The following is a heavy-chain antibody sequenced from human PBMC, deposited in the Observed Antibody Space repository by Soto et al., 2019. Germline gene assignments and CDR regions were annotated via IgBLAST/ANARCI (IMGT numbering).Heavy chain of an antibody. D-gene: IGHD3-22*01. CDR3: ARDVGNGYGGMDV. Sequence: QVQLQESGPGLVKPSQTLSLTCTVSGGSIRIRGTDYWSWIRQYPGKGLEWIGYIYSSGTAYYNPSLESRVSISVDTSRSQFSLKMSSVTAADTAVYYCARDVGNGYGGMDVWGQGTTVTVSS. CDR2: IYSSGTA. V-gene: IGHV4-31*03. J-gene: IGHJ6*02. CDR1: GGSIRIRGTDY.